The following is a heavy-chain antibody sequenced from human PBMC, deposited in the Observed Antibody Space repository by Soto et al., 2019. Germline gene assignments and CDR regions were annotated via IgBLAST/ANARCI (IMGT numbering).Heavy chain of an antibody. V-gene: IGHV3-48*01. J-gene: IGHJ6*03. CDR3: ARRDDYGDYAYYYYYMDV. CDR1: GFTFSSYS. D-gene: IGHD4-17*01. CDR2: ISSSSSTI. Sequence: PGGSLRLSCAASGFTFSSYSMNWVRQAPGKGLEWVSYISSSSSTIYYADSVKGRFTISRDNAKNSLYLQMNSLRAEDTAVYYCARRDDYGDYAYYYYYMDVWGKGTTVTISS.